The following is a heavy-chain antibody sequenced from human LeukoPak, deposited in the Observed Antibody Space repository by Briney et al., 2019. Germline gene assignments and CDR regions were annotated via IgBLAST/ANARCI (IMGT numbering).Heavy chain of an antibody. V-gene: IGHV4-59*01. CDR2: IYYSGST. CDR1: GGSFSSYY. Sequence: SETLSLTCTVSGGSFSSYYWNWIRQPPGKGLEWIGYIYYSGSTNYNPSLKSRATISVDTSKDQFSLKLSSVTAADTAEYYCARDNRGSNTFDLWGRGTLVTVSS. J-gene: IGHJ2*01. CDR3: ARDNRGSNTFDL. D-gene: IGHD4/OR15-4a*01.